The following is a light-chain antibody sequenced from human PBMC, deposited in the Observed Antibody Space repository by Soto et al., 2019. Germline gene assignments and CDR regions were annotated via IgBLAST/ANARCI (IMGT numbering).Light chain of an antibody. CDR1: QSVSSSY. Sequence: EIVLTQSPCTLSLSPGERATLSCRASQSVSSSYLAWYQQKPGQAPRLLIYGTSTRATGIPDRFSGSGSGTDFTLTISSLEPEDFAVYYCHQYDKSPWTFGRGTKVEIK. V-gene: IGKV3-20*01. CDR3: HQYDKSPWT. J-gene: IGKJ1*01. CDR2: GTS.